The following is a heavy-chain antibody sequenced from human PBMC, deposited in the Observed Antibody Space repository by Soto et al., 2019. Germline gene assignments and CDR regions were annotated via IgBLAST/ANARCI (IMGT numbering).Heavy chain of an antibody. CDR3: ARNLGFDY. V-gene: IGHV4-34*01. Sequence: SETLSLTCTVYGGSFSGYYWSWIRQPPGKGLEWIGEINHSGSTNYNPSLKSRVTISVDTSKNQFSLKLSSVTAADTAVYYCARNLGFDYWGQGTLVTVSS. CDR1: GGSFSGYY. J-gene: IGHJ4*02. CDR2: INHSGST.